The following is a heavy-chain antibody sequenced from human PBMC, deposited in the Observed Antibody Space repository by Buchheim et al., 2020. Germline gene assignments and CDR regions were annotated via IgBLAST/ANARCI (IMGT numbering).Heavy chain of an antibody. D-gene: IGHD6-6*01. V-gene: IGHV3-7*01. CDR3: ARAGAGIAARRGYYYYGMDV. J-gene: IGHJ6*02. CDR1: GFTFSSYW. Sequence: EVQLVESGGGLVQPGGSLRLSCAASGFTFSSYWMSWVRQAPGKGLEWAANIKQDGSEKYYVDSVKGRFTISRDNAKNSLYLQMNSLRAEDTAVYYCARAGAGIAARRGYYYYGMDVWGQGTT. CDR2: IKQDGSEK.